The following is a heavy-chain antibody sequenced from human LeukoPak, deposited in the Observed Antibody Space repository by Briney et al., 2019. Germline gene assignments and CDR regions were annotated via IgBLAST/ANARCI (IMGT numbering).Heavy chain of an antibody. Sequence: PGGSLRLSCAASGSTFSSYGMHWVRQAPGKGLEWVAVIRYDGSNKYYADSVKGRFTISRDNSKNTLYLQMNSLRAEDTAVYYCAREVAAGLDYYYGMDVWGKGTTVTVSS. CDR3: AREVAAGLDYYYGMDV. D-gene: IGHD6-13*01. J-gene: IGHJ6*04. V-gene: IGHV3-33*01. CDR2: IRYDGSNK. CDR1: GSTFSSYG.